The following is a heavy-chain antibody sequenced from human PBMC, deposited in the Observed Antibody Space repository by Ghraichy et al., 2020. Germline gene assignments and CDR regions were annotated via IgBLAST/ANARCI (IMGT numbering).Heavy chain of an antibody. J-gene: IGHJ3*02. CDR3: AKAHYGDYRDAFDI. CDR2: ISYDGNNQ. V-gene: IGHV3-30*18. D-gene: IGHD4-17*01. Sequence: LSLTCAASGFTFNTYVINWVRQAPGKGLEWLAIISYDGNNQYYSDSVRGRFTISRDISKHTLYLQMNSLGAEDTAVYYCAKAHYGDYRDAFDIWGQGTMVTVSS. CDR1: GFTFNTYV.